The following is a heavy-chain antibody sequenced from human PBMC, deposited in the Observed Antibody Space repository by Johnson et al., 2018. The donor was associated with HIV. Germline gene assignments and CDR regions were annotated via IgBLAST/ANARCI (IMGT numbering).Heavy chain of an antibody. CDR2: ISSNGIGT. Sequence: VQLVESGGGVVRPGGSLRLSCAASGFTFDDYAMHWVRQAPGKGLEWVSGISSNGIGTYYANSVDGRFTISRDNDKNTLYLEMGSLRVEDMAVYYCARSRGPMRKDAFDIWGQGTKVTVSS. CDR1: GFTFDDYA. D-gene: IGHD3-10*01. V-gene: IGHV3-64*01. J-gene: IGHJ3*02. CDR3: ARSRGPMRKDAFDI.